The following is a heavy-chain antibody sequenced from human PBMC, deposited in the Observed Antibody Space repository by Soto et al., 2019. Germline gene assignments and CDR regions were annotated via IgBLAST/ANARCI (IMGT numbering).Heavy chain of an antibody. CDR3: ARSEGNYYDGSGSPGGDY. CDR2: IYSGGST. D-gene: IGHD3-22*01. Sequence: VQLVESGGGLIQPGGSLRLSCAASGFTVSSNYMSWVRQAPGKGLEWVSVIYSGGSTYYADSVKGRFTISRDNSNTRLYLQMNRLTAEDTAVYYSARSEGNYYDGSGSPGGDYWGQGPLVTVSS. CDR1: GFTVSSNY. J-gene: IGHJ4*02. V-gene: IGHV3-53*01.